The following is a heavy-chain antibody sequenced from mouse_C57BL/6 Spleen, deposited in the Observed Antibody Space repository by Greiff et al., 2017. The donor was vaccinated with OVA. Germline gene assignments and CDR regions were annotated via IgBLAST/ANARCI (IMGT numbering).Heavy chain of an antibody. CDR3: ARRDYGRAWFAD. J-gene: IGHJ3*01. CDR2: IYPSDSET. Sequence: VQLQQPGAELVRPWSSVKLSCKASGYTFTSYWMDWVKQRPGQGLEWIGNIYPSDSETHYNQKFKDKATLTVDKSSSTAYMQLSSLTSEDSAVYYCARRDYGRAWFADWGQGTLVTVSA. V-gene: IGHV1-61*01. CDR1: GYTFTSYW. D-gene: IGHD1-1*01.